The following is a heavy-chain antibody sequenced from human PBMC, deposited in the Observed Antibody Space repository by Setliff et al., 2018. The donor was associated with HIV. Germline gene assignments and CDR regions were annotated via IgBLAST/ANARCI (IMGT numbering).Heavy chain of an antibody. CDR2: INHSGST. J-gene: IGHJ2*01. CDR1: GESFSNYH. D-gene: IGHD2-2*01. V-gene: IGHV4-34*01. CDR3: ARDQRLPGVQPPYWYFDL. Sequence: PSETLSLTCAVFGESFSNYHWNWFRQPPGGGLEWIGEINHSGSTDYNSSLKSRVTISVDTSKKQFSLEMTSLTAADTAVYYCARDQRLPGVQPPYWYFDLWG.